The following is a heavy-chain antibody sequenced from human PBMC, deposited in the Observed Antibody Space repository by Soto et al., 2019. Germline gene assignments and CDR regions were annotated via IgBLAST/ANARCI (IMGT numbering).Heavy chain of an antibody. V-gene: IGHV3-30*18. J-gene: IGHJ6*02. CDR1: GFSFSNYG. CDR3: AKDFFGITTLHFYRLDV. D-gene: IGHD4-17*01. Sequence: PGGSLRLSCAASGFSFSNYGIHWVRQAPGKGLEWEAVISYDGSYQYYADSVRGRFTISRDNSKNTLYLEVNSLRAEDTAVYSCAKDFFGITTLHFYRLDVWGQGTTVTVYS. CDR2: ISYDGSYQ.